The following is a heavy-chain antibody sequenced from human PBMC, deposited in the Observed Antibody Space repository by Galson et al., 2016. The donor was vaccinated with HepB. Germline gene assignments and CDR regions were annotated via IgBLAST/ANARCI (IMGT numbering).Heavy chain of an antibody. CDR2: ITDSGHDT. V-gene: IGHV3-23*01. Sequence: SLRLSCAASGSTFSNSAMSWVRQAPGKGLEWVSIITDSGHDTYYADPLKGRFTISRDNSRNTMYLQMNGLRVEDTAVYYCARSPASGWSTDFFDYWGLGTLVTVSS. CDR1: GSTFSNSA. D-gene: IGHD6-19*01. CDR3: ARSPASGWSTDFFDY. J-gene: IGHJ4*02.